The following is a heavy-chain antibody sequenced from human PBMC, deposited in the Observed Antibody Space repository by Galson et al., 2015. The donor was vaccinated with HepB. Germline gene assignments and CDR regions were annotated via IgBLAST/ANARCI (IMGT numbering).Heavy chain of an antibody. J-gene: IGHJ4*02. D-gene: IGHD3-22*01. CDR1: GFTFSNYS. V-gene: IGHV3-21*01. Sequence: SLRLSCAASGFTFSNYSMNWVRRAPGKGLEWVSSISSRSSFIYYADSMKGRFTISRDDAKNSLYLQMNSLRAEDTAVYYCTRDRSGDYYDSSGQRYDYWGQGTRVTVSS. CDR2: ISSRSSFI. CDR3: TRDRSGDYYDSSGQRYDY.